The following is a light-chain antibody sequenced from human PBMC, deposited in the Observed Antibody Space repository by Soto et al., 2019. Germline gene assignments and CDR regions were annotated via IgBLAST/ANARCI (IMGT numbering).Light chain of an antibody. CDR3: QQRSSWPLT. CDR1: QSLSKS. CDR2: GAS. Sequence: VFTQSPATLSLSPGARATLSCRASQSLSKSLVWYQQKNGQAPRLLIDGASNRATGIPARFSASVSGTDLTLNLSSLEPEDCAVYVGQQRSSWPLTFGGGTKVDIK. J-gene: IGKJ4*02. V-gene: IGKV3-11*01.